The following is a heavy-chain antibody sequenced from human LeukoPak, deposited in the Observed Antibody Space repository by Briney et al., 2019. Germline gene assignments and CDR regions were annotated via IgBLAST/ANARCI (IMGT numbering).Heavy chain of an antibody. CDR3: AKSVPYWYFDL. Sequence: LGGSLRLSCAASGFTFSSYAMTWVRQAPGKGLEWVSSLSGGGDNTYYADSVKGRFTISRDNSKNTVSLQMNSLRAEDTAIYYCAKSVPYWYFDLWGRGTLVTVSS. CDR2: LSGGGDNT. V-gene: IGHV3-23*01. CDR1: GFTFSSYA. J-gene: IGHJ2*01.